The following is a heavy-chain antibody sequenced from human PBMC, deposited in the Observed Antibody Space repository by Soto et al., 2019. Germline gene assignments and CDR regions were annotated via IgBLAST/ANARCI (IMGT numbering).Heavy chain of an antibody. CDR1: GFTFSSYA. CDR3: ARGQYYYGSGSYYDYYYYGMDV. D-gene: IGHD3-10*01. Sequence: PGGSLRLSCAASGFTFSSYAMHWVRQAPGKELEWVAVISYDGSNKYYADSVKGRFTISRDNSKNTLYLQMNSLRAEDTAVYYCARGQYYYGSGSYYDYYYYGMDVWGQGTTVTVSS. V-gene: IGHV3-30-3*01. J-gene: IGHJ6*02. CDR2: ISYDGSNK.